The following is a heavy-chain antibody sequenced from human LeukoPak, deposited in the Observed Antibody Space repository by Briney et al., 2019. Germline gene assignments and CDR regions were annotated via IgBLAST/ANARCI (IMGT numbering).Heavy chain of an antibody. CDR1: GFTFSSYS. CDR3: AKDRQGYYPH. V-gene: IGHV3-21*01. CDR2: ISSSSSYI. J-gene: IGHJ1*01. D-gene: IGHD3-10*01. Sequence: GGSLRLSCAASGFTFSSYSMNWVRQAPGEGLEWVSSISSSSSYIYYADSVKGRFTISRDNAKNSLYLQMNSLRAEDTAVYYCAKDRQGYYPHWGQGTLVTVSS.